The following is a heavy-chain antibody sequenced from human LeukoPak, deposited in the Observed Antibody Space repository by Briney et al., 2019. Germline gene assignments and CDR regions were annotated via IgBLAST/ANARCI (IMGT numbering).Heavy chain of an antibody. CDR1: GYTFTSYY. J-gene: IGHJ4*02. CDR3: ARADYYDSSAEPAFDY. Sequence: ASVKVSCKASGYTFTSYYMHWVRQAPGQGLEWMGIINPSGGSTSYAQKFQGRVTMTTDTSTSTAYMELRSLRSDDTAVYYCARADYYDSSAEPAFDYWGQGTLVTVSS. D-gene: IGHD3-22*01. V-gene: IGHV1-46*01. CDR2: INPSGGST.